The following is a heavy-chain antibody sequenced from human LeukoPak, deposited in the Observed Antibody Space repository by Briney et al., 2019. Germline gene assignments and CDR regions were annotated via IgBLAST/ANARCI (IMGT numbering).Heavy chain of an antibody. J-gene: IGHJ4*02. CDR1: GYTFTSYG. CDR2: ISAYNGNT. D-gene: IGHD3-10*01. Sequence: ASVKVSCKASGYTFTSYGISWVRQAPGQGLEWMGWISAYNGNTNYAQKLQGRVTMTTDTSTSTAYMELRSLRSDDTAVYYCARDSFTYYYGSGSPAPSDYWGQGTLVTVSS. CDR3: ARDSFTYYYGSGSPAPSDY. V-gene: IGHV1-18*01.